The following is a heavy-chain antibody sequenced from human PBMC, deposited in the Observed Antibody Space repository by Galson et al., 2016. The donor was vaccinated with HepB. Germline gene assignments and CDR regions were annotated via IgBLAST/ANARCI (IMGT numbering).Heavy chain of an antibody. D-gene: IGHD2-15*01. V-gene: IGHV4-39*07. CDR2: IYHTGTT. Sequence: ETLSLTCTVSGGSITTSNHYWGWIRQPPGQGLEWIGEIYHTGTTNYNPSLKSRITMSLDKSKNQFSLKLNSVTAADTAVYYCANLGYCSGGDCYSVDWGQGTMVTVSS. CDR1: GGSITTSNHY. CDR3: ANLGYCSGGDCYSVD. J-gene: IGHJ4*02.